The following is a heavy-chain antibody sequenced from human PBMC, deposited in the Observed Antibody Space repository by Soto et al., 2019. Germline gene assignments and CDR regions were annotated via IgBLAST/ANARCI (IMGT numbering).Heavy chain of an antibody. CDR3: ARDRPDDSSGYYWPSDAFDI. J-gene: IGHJ3*02. V-gene: IGHV1-18*04. Sequence: ASVKVSCKASGYAFTSYGISWVRQAPGQGLEWLGWISTYTGNTNYAQKFQGRVTMSTDTSTSTAYMEVRSLRSEDTAVYYCARDRPDDSSGYYWPSDAFDIWGQGTMVTVSS. D-gene: IGHD3-22*01. CDR1: GYAFTSYG. CDR2: ISTYTGNT.